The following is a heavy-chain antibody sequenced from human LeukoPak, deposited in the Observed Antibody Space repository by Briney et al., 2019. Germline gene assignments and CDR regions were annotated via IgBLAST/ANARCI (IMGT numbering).Heavy chain of an antibody. CDR2: ISSSSSYI. V-gene: IGHV3-21*01. Sequence: GGSLRLSCAASGFTFSSYSMNWVRQAPGKGLEWVSSISSSSSYIYYADSVKGRFTISRDNSKNTLYLQMNSLRAEDTAVYYCARDFWDYSNSALDYWGQGTLVTVSS. D-gene: IGHD4-11*01. CDR1: GFTFSSYS. CDR3: ARDFWDYSNSALDY. J-gene: IGHJ4*02.